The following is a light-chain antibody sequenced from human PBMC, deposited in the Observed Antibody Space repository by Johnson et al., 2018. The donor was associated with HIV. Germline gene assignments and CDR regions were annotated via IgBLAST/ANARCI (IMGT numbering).Light chain of an antibody. Sequence: QSVLTQPPSASGPPGQQVTISCSGSSSNIESHTVNWYHQLPGTAPKLLIYKIDQRPSGVPDRVSGSKSGTSASLAISGLQTGDEADYYCGTLGGVFGTGTKVTVL. CDR2: KID. V-gene: IGLV1-44*01. CDR3: GTLGGV. J-gene: IGLJ1*01. CDR1: SSNIESHT.